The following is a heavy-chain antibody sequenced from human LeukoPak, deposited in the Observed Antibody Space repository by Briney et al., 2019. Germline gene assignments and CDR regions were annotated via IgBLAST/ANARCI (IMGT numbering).Heavy chain of an antibody. CDR3: ARDGYYDILTGYYTPNYGMDV. J-gene: IGHJ6*02. CDR1: GFTFSSYE. D-gene: IGHD3-9*01. Sequence: GGSLRLPCAASGFTFSSYEMNWVRQAPGKGLEWVSYISSSGSTIYYADSVKGRFTISRDNAKNSLYLQMNSLRAEDTAVYYCARDGYYDILTGYYTPNYGMDVWGQGTTVTVSS. CDR2: ISSSGSTI. V-gene: IGHV3-48*03.